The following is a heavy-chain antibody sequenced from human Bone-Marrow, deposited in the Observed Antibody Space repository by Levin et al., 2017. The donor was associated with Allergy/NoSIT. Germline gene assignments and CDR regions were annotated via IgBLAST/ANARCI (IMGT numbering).Heavy chain of an antibody. V-gene: IGHV3-74*01. Sequence: LGESLKISCAASGFTFSRYWMHWVRQAPGKGLEWVSRTNEDGSIKTYADSVKDRFSISRDNVKNTLYLHMNSLRAEDTAVYYCSRDLLGADDYWGQGTLVTVSS. CDR3: SRDLLGADDY. CDR1: GFTFSRYW. J-gene: IGHJ4*02. D-gene: IGHD4/OR15-4a*01. CDR2: TNEDGSIK.